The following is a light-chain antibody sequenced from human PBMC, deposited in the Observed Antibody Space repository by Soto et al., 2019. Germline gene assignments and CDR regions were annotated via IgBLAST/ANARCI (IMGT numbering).Light chain of an antibody. J-gene: IGKJ5*01. CDR1: QSVSSSY. Sequence: EIVLTQCPATLSLSPGERATLSCRSSQSVSSSYLAWYQQKPGQAPRLLIYGASSRATGIPDRFSGSGSGTDFTLTISRLEPEDFAVYYCQQDGSSRITFGQGTRLEIK. V-gene: IGKV3-20*01. CDR2: GAS. CDR3: QQDGSSRIT.